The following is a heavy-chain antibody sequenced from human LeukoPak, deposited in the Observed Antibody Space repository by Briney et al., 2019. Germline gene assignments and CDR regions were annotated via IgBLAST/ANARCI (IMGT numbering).Heavy chain of an antibody. CDR3: ARDRYLTSGYEENWFDP. J-gene: IGHJ5*02. D-gene: IGHD3-22*01. CDR2: ISSSRTI. CDR1: GFTFSSYS. V-gene: IGHV3-48*02. Sequence: GGSLRLSCAASGFTFSSYSMNWVRQAPGKGLEWVSYISSSRTIYYADSVKGRFTISRDNAKNSLYLQMNSLRDEDTAVYYCARDRYLTSGYEENWFDPWGQGTLVTVSS.